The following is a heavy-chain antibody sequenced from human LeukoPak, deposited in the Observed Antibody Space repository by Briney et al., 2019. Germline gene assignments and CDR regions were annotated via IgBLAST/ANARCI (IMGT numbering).Heavy chain of an antibody. CDR2: ISYDGSNK. Sequence: PGRSLRLSCAASGFTFSHYTMHWVRQAPGKGLEWVAVISYDGSNKYYADSVKGRFTISRDNSKNTLYLQMNSLRAEDTAVYYCARVLNYYDSSGYYFSYWGQGTLVTVSS. CDR1: GFTFSHYT. V-gene: IGHV3-30-3*01. J-gene: IGHJ4*02. CDR3: ARVLNYYDSSGYYFSY. D-gene: IGHD3-22*01.